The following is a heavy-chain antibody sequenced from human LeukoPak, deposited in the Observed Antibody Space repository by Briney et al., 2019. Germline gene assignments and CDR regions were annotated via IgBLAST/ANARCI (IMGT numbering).Heavy chain of an antibody. J-gene: IGHJ6*02. CDR3: ASPTQWLASYYYGMDV. CDR2: IIPIFGIA. CDR1: GGTFSSYA. D-gene: IGHD6-19*01. Sequence: ASVTVSCKASGGTFSSYAISWVRQAPGQGLEWMGRIIPIFGIANYAQKFQGRVTITADKSTSTAYMELSSLRSEDTAVYYCASPTQWLASYYYGMDVWGQGTTVTVSS. V-gene: IGHV1-69*04.